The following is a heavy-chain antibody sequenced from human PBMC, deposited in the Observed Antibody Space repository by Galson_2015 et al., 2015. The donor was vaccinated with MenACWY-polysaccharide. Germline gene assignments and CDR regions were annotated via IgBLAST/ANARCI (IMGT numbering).Heavy chain of an antibody. Sequence: SLRLSCAASGFSFSGNYMSWIRQAPGKGLEWVSYVSSSGTTIYYADSVKGRFTISRDNAKNSLYLHMNSLRPEDTAVYYCAGLLEMACHHWVQRTLVTVSS. J-gene: IGHJ5*02. CDR2: VSSSGTTI. D-gene: IGHD5-24*01. CDR1: GFSFSGNY. CDR3: AGLLEMACHH. V-gene: IGHV3-11*01.